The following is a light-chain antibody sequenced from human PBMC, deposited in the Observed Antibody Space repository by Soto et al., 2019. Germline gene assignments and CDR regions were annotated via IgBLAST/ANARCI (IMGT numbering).Light chain of an antibody. CDR2: CAS. CDR3: QQYSAYPLP. J-gene: IGKJ4*01. V-gene: IGKV1-5*03. Sequence: DIQLTQSPSILSASVGDRVTITCRASENIYGYLAWYQQKPGEAPKLLIYCASTLVSGVPSRFTGGESGTEFTLTISDLQPDDFATYFCQQYSAYPLPFGGVTRVDVK. CDR1: ENIYGY.